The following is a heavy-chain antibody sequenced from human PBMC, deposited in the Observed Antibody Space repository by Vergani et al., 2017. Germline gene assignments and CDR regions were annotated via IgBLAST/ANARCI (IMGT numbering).Heavy chain of an antibody. V-gene: IGHV1-18*01. Sequence: QVQLVQSGAEVKKPGASVKVSCKASGYTFTSYGISWVRQAPGQGLEWMGWISAYNGNTNYAQKLQGRVTMTTDTSTSTAYMELRSLRSDDTAVYYCARDPRRIAAAGTKAFDIWGQGTMVTVSS. J-gene: IGHJ3*02. CDR2: ISAYNGNT. CDR3: ARDPRRIAAAGTKAFDI. D-gene: IGHD6-13*01. CDR1: GYTFTSYG.